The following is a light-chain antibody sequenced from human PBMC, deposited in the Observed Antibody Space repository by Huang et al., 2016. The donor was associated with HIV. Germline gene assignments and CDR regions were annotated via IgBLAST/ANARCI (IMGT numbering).Light chain of an antibody. Sequence: IVLTQTPASLSLSAGERATLSCRASQSVSHYLAWYQHKPGQPPSLLIYGASRRATDIPARLNGSGSGTDFTLTISSLEAEDSALYYCQESDTWPRLTLGGGTKVEIK. CDR3: QESDTWPRLT. CDR1: QSVSHY. V-gene: IGKV3-11*01. CDR2: GAS. J-gene: IGKJ4*01.